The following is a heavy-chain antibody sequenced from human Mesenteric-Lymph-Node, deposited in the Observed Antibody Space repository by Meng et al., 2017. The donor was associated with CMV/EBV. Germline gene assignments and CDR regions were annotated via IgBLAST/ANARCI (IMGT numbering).Heavy chain of an antibody. Sequence: GGSLRLSCEASGYSFPSYWIAWVRQMPGKGLEWMGIIYPIDSNVDYSPSFQGLVTISVDKSINTAYLQWSSLEASDSAIYYCTRLHPEEYYYYYGMDVWGQGTTVTVSS. CDR1: GYSFPSYW. J-gene: IGHJ6*02. CDR2: IYPIDSNV. V-gene: IGHV5-51*01. D-gene: IGHD1-14*01. CDR3: TRLHPEEYYYYYGMDV.